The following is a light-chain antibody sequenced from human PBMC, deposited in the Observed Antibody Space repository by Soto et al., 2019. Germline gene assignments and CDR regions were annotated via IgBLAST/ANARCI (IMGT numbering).Light chain of an antibody. Sequence: IQMTQSPSSVSASVGDRVTFTCRASQGISSWLAWYQQKPGKAPKLLIYKASTLKSGVPSRFSGSGSGTEFTLTISNLQPDDFATYYCQQYESHSPWTFGQGTKVDIK. CDR1: QGISSW. CDR3: QQYESHSPWT. V-gene: IGKV1-5*03. CDR2: KAS. J-gene: IGKJ1*01.